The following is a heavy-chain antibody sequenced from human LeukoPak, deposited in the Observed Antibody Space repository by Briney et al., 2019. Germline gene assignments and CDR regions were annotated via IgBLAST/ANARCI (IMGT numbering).Heavy chain of an antibody. D-gene: IGHD2-21*02. CDR3: AGSLAYCGGDCRLGDY. Sequence: GGSLRLSCAGSAFTLSNYAINWVRQAPGKGPEWLSYISSSGSTILYADSVKGRFTISRDNSKNTLYLLMNSLRAEDTAVYYCAGSLAYCGGDCRLGDYWGQGTLVTVSS. CDR1: AFTLSNYA. V-gene: IGHV3-48*01. J-gene: IGHJ4*02. CDR2: ISSSGSTI.